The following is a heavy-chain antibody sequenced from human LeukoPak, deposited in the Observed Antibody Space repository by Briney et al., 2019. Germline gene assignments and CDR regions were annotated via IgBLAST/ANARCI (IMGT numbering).Heavy chain of an antibody. CDR2: IYYDGNQK. J-gene: IGHJ3*01. CDR1: GFTFSSFG. V-gene: IGHV3-33*01. CDR3: ARGGVATAWGAFDV. Sequence: GGSLRLSCAASGFTFSSFGMHWVRQAPGEGLEWVAVIYYDGNQKYYGDSVKGRFTVSRDVSENMLYLQMSSLRADDTAVYYCARGGVATAWGAFDVWGQGTMVTVSS. D-gene: IGHD4-23*01.